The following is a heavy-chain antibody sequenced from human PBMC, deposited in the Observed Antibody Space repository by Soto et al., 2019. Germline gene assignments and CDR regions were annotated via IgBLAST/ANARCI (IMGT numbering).Heavy chain of an antibody. CDR2: INPSGGST. V-gene: IGHV1-46*01. CDR1: GYTLIMYY. D-gene: IGHD3-22*01. Sequence: ASVKVSCKASGYTLIMYYIHWMRQAPGQGLEWMGLINPSGGSTTYAQKFQGRATMTRDTSTSTVYMDLSSLRSGDSAVYYCARSPYSSGYYYATDYWGQGTQVTVS. J-gene: IGHJ4*02. CDR3: ARSPYSSGYYYATDY.